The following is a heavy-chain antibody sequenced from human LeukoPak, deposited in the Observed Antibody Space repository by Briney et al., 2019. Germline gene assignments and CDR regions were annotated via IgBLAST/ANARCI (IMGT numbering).Heavy chain of an antibody. V-gene: IGHV1-8*01. D-gene: IGHD2-15*01. J-gene: IGHJ4*02. CDR1: GYTFSTYD. CDR2: MKPNSGNT. Sequence: ASVKVSCKASGYTFSTYDINWVRQAAGQGLEWMGYMKPNSGNTEYAQKFQSRLTMTRDTSTSTAYMELSDLRSEDTAVYYCARECRSASYWGQGTLVTVSS. CDR3: ARECRSASY.